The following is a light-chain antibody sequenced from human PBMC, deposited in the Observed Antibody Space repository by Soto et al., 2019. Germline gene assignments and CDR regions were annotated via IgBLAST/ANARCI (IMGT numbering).Light chain of an antibody. V-gene: IGLV8-61*01. CDR3: VLFMRSGIGV. CDR1: SGSVSSSYY. J-gene: IGLJ3*02. CDR2: STN. Sequence: QAVVTQEPSFSVSPGGTVTLTCGLSSGSVSSSYYPSWYQQTPGQAPRTLIYSTNTRSPGVPDRFSGSILGNKAALTITGAQADDESDYYCVLFMRSGIGVFGGGTKLTVL.